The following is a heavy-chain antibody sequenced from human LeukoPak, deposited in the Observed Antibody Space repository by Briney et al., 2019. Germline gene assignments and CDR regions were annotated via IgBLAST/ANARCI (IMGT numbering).Heavy chain of an antibody. CDR1: GFTFDDYG. Sequence: GGSLRLSCAASGFTFDDYGMSWVRQAPGKGLEWVSGINWNGGSTGYADSVKGRFTISRGNAKNSLYLQMNSLRAEDTALYYCARDFKSEITMVRGVIIRPPYYFDYWGQGTLVTVSS. J-gene: IGHJ4*02. V-gene: IGHV3-20*04. CDR2: INWNGGST. D-gene: IGHD3-10*01. CDR3: ARDFKSEITMVRGVIIRPPYYFDY.